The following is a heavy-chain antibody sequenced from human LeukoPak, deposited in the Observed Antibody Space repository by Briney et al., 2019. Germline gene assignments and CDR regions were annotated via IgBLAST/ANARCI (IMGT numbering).Heavy chain of an antibody. CDR3: ARDGSDCSSTSCYRSYYYYYMDV. D-gene: IGHD2-2*02. CDR1: GYTFTSYG. J-gene: IGHJ6*03. Sequence: GASVKVSCKASGYTFTSYGISWVRQAPGQGLEWMGWINPNSGGTNYAQKFQGRVTMTRDTSISTAYMELSRLRSDDTAVYYCARDGSDCSSTSCYRSYYYYYMDVWGKGTTVTVSS. V-gene: IGHV1-2*02. CDR2: INPNSGGT.